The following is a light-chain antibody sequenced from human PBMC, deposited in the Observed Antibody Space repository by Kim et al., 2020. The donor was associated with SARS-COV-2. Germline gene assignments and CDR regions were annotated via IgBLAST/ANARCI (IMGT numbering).Light chain of an antibody. Sequence: QGVTIFCTGSSSNIGSGYDVHWYQHLPGTAPKLLIYGNSNRPSGVSGRFSGSKSGTSASLAIDGLQAEDEADYYCQSYDSSLSGTLFGGGTKLTVL. CDR2: GNS. J-gene: IGLJ3*02. CDR3: QSYDSSLSGTL. V-gene: IGLV1-40*01. CDR1: SSNIGSGYD.